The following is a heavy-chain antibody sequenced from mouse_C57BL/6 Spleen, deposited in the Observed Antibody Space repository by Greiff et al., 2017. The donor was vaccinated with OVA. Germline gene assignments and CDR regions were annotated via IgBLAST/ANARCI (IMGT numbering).Heavy chain of an antibody. CDR3: APYGNYDAMDY. D-gene: IGHD2-1*01. J-gene: IGHJ4*01. Sequence: VQLQQPGAELVRPGTSVKLSCKASGYTFTSYWMHWVKQRPGQGLEWIGVIDPSDSYTNYNQKFKGKATLTVDTSSSTAYMQLSSLTSVDSAVCYCAPYGNYDAMDYWGQGTSVTVSS. CDR1: GYTFTSYW. CDR2: IDPSDSYT. V-gene: IGHV1-59*01.